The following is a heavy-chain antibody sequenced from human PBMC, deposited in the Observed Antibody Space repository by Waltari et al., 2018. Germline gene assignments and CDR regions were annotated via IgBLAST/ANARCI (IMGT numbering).Heavy chain of an antibody. J-gene: IGHJ3*01. D-gene: IGHD3-16*01. V-gene: IGHV3-23*01. Sequence: EMQLLESGGDLVQPGGSLRLSCVAPGFTFDSYATNWVRQAPGKGLQWVSVISGSSSSIYYADSVKGRFTISRDNSKNTLFLQMNNLRVEDTAIYYCAKDFWGVHSSSGFNVWGQGTMVTVSS. CDR1: GFTFDSYA. CDR2: ISGSSSSI. CDR3: AKDFWGVHSSSGFNV.